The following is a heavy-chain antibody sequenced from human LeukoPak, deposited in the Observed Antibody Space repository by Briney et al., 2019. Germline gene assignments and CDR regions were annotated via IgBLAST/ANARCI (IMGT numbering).Heavy chain of an antibody. V-gene: IGHV3-7*03. CDR2: IKQDAGEK. CDR3: ARGMTVAANWFDT. Sequence: GGSLRLSCAASGFTFSSYWMSWVRQAPGKGPEWVANIKQDAGEKYYVDSVKGRFTISRDNSKNSLYLQMNSLRVEDTAIYYCARGMTVAANWFDTWGQGTLVTVSS. CDR1: GFTFSSYW. J-gene: IGHJ5*02. D-gene: IGHD6-19*01.